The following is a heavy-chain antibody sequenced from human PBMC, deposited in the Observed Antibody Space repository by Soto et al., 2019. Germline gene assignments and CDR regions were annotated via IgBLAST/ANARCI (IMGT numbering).Heavy chain of an antibody. CDR2: IFDSGNA. D-gene: IGHD2-2*01. V-gene: IGHV4-59*08. J-gene: IGHJ4*02. Sequence: SETLSLTCTVSGGSINSYCWSWIRQPPGKGLEWIAYIFDSGNANYNPSLKSRVTISVDTSKNQLSLRLSSVTAADTAVYYCARRYCSTTRCYSYYFDYWGQGTMVTVSS. CDR1: GGSINSYC. CDR3: ARRYCSTTRCYSYYFDY.